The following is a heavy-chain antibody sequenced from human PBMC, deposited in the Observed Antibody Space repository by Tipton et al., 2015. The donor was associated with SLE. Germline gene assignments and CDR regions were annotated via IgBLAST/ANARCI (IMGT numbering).Heavy chain of an antibody. CDR1: GDSVSSNSAA. D-gene: IGHD2-2*01. CDR3: ARVWGTGSRGVDY. CDR2: TYYMSKWYN. Sequence: PGLVKPSQTLSLTCAISGDSVSSNSAAWNWIRQSPSRGPEWLGRTYYMSKWYNDYAVSVKSRIIINPDTSKNQFSLQLTSVTPEDTAVYYCARVWGTGSRGVDYWGQGTLVTVSS. J-gene: IGHJ4*02. V-gene: IGHV6-1*01.